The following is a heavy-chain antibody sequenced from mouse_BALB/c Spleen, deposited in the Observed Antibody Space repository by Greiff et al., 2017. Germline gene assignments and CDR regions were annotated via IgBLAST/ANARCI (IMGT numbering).Heavy chain of an antibody. D-gene: IGHD2-4*01. CDR1: GYTFTSYW. CDR3: ARCLYDYGVDY. CDR2: IYPGDGDT. Sequence: VQLQQSGAELARPGASVKLSCKASGYTFTSYWMQWVKQRPGQGLEWIGAIYPGDGDTRYTQKFKGKATLTADKSSSTAYMQLSSLASEDSAVYYCARCLYDYGVDYWGQGTTLTVSS. J-gene: IGHJ2*01. V-gene: IGHV1-87*01.